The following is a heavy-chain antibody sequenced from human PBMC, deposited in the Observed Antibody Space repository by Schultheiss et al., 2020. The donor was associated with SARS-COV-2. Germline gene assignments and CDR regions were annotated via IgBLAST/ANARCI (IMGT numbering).Heavy chain of an antibody. CDR2: VYPGDSET. CDR1: GYTFNTFW. D-gene: IGHD3-16*01. J-gene: IGHJ6*02. V-gene: IGHV5-51*01. CDR3: ARHVLWVARRLDEGMDV. Sequence: GGPLRLSCKATGYTFNTFWIGWVRQMPGKGLEWMGIVYPGDSETRYNPSFQGQVTISADKSITTAYLQWGSLKASDTATYYCARHVLWVARRLDEGMDVWGQGTTVTVSS.